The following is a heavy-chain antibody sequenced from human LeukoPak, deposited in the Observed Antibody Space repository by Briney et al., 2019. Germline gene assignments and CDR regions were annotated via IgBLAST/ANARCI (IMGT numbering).Heavy chain of an antibody. Sequence: GGSLRLSCAASGFTFSDYYMSWVRQAPGKGLEWVSYISSSGSTIYYADSVKGRFTLSRDNAKNSLYLQMNSLRAEDTAVYYCARESPDIVWAMDLWGKGPTVTVSS. V-gene: IGHV3-11*04. J-gene: IGHJ6*03. CDR3: ARESPDIVWAMDL. D-gene: IGHD2-15*01. CDR1: GFTFSDYY. CDR2: ISSSGSTI.